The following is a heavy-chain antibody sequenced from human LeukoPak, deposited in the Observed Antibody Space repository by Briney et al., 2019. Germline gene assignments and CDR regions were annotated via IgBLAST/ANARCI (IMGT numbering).Heavy chain of an antibody. CDR1: GASISSYY. CDR3: ARDYDKAFDS. J-gene: IGHJ4*02. CDR2: IYSSGNI. D-gene: IGHD3-9*01. V-gene: IGHV4-4*07. Sequence: SETLSLTCGVSGASISSYYWSWIRQSAGKGLEWIGRIYSSGNINYNPSLKSRVTMSVDTSRNQLSLKLSSVTAADTAMYYCARDYDKAFDSWGQGTLVTVSS.